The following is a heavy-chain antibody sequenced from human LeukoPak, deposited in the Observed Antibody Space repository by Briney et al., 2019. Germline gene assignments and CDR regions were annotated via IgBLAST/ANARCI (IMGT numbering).Heavy chain of an antibody. V-gene: IGHV4-31*03. J-gene: IGHJ4*02. CDR1: GGSISSGGYY. CDR2: IYYSGST. Sequence: SETLSLTCTVSGGSISSGGYYWSWIRQHPGKGLEWIGYIYYSGSTYYNPSLKSRVTISVDTTKNQFSLKLSSVTAADTAVYYCARSDEQQLYNDYWGQGTLVTVSS. D-gene: IGHD6-13*01. CDR3: ARSDEQQLYNDY.